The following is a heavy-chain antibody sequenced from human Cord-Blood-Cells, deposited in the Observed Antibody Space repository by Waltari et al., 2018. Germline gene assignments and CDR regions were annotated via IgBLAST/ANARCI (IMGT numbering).Heavy chain of an antibody. V-gene: IGHV4-59*01. J-gene: IGHJ6*02. Sequence: QVQLQESGPGLVKPSETLSLTCTVSSGSISSYYWSWIRQPPGKGLEWIGYIYYSGSTNYNPSLKSRVTISVDTSKNQFSLKLSSVTAADTAVYYCASRMYYYYGMDVWGQGTTVTVSS. CDR3: ASRMYYYYGMDV. CDR2: IYYSGST. CDR1: SGSISSYY.